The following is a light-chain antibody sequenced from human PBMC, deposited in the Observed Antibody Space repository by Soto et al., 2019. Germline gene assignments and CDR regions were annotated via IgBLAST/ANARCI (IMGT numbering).Light chain of an antibody. Sequence: EIVLTQSPGTLSLSPGERATLSCRASQSVSSSYLAWYQQKPGQAPRIIIYDESSRATGIPDRFSGSGSGTDLTLTISRLEPEDFAVFYCQQYGSSPLTFGGGTKVDIK. CDR2: DES. CDR3: QQYGSSPLT. V-gene: IGKV3-20*01. CDR1: QSVSSSY. J-gene: IGKJ4*01.